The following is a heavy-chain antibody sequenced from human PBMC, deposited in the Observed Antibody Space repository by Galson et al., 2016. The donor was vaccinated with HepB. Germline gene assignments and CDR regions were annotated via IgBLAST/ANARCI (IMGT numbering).Heavy chain of an antibody. Sequence: SLRLSCAASGFTFSDYYMSWVRQAPGKGLEWLSIISGSGTSIYYEDSVKGRFTVSRDNTKNLVYLQTNSLRAEDTAVYYCARDRIPDRYYGLSVWGHGTTVTVSS. CDR1: GFTFSDYY. J-gene: IGHJ6*02. CDR3: ARDRIPDRYYGLSV. D-gene: IGHD1-14*01. CDR2: ISGSGTSI. V-gene: IGHV3-11*01.